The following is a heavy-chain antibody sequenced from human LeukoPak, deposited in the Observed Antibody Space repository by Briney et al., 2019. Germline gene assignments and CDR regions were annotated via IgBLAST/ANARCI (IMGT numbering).Heavy chain of an antibody. CDR3: ARDPAGYSSSWLDY. CDR2: IYHSGST. Sequence: SETLSLTCSVSGLSISSGRFWVWIRQPPGKGLEWIGSIYHSGSTYYNPSLKSRVTISVDTSKNQFSLKLSSVTAADTAVYYCARDPAGYSSSWLDYWGQGTLVTVSS. D-gene: IGHD6-13*01. CDR1: GLSISSGRF. J-gene: IGHJ4*02. V-gene: IGHV4-38-2*02.